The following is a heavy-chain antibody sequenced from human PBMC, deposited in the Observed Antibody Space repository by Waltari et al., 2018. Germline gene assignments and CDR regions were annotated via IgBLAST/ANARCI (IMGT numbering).Heavy chain of an antibody. CDR3: ARGGGDWWELALDY. J-gene: IGHJ4*02. V-gene: IGHV1-8*01. D-gene: IGHD1-26*01. CDR1: GYTFTSYD. CDR2: MNPNSGNT. Sequence: QVQLVQSGAEVKKPGASVKVSCKASGYTFTSYDINWVRQATGQGLEWMGWMNPNSGNTGYAQKFQGRVTISVDTSKNQFSLKLSSVTAADTAVYYCARGGGDWWELALDYWGQGTLVTVSS.